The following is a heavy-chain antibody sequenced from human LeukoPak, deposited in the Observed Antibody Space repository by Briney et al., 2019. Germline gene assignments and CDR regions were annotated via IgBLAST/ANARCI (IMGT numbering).Heavy chain of an antibody. CDR1: GYSISSGYY. Sequence: SETLSLTCTVSGYSISSGYYWGWIRQPPGKGLEWIGSIYHSGSTYYNPSLKSRVTISVDTSKNQFSLKLSSVTAADTAVYYCARDCSSTSCSGAFDIWGQGTMVTISS. CDR3: ARDCSSTSCSGAFDI. J-gene: IGHJ3*02. D-gene: IGHD2-2*01. V-gene: IGHV4-38-2*02. CDR2: IYHSGST.